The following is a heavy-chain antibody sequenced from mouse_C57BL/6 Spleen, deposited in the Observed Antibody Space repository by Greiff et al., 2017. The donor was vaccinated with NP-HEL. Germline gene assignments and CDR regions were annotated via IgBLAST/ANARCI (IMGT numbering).Heavy chain of an antibody. J-gene: IGHJ4*01. V-gene: IGHV5-16*01. CDR1: GFTFSDYY. CDR2: INYDGSST. CDR3: ARGGPGNYAMDC. D-gene: IGHD1-1*01. Sequence: EVQRVESEGGLVQPGSSMKLSCTASGFTFSDYYMAWVRQVPEKGLEWVANINYDGSSTYYLDSLKSRFIISRDNSKNILYLQMSSLKSEDTATYYCARGGPGNYAMDCWGQGTSVTVSS.